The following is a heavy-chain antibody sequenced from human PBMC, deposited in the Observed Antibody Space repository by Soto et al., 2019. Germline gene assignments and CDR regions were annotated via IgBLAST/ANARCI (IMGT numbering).Heavy chain of an antibody. CDR1: GYTFTDYG. Sequence: QVQLVQSGAEVKKPGASVKVSCNTSGYTFTDYGVTWVRQAPGQGLEWMGWISAYNANTKYAPKLQGRVTMTTDTSTSPAYMELRSLRSDDTAVYYCARVLWFGEFPFDSWGQGTLVTVSS. CDR3: ARVLWFGEFPFDS. V-gene: IGHV1-18*01. CDR2: ISAYNANT. J-gene: IGHJ4*02. D-gene: IGHD3-10*01.